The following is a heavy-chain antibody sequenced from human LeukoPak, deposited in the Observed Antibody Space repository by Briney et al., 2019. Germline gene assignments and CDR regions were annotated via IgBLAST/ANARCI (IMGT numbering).Heavy chain of an antibody. CDR2: INSDGSST. V-gene: IGHV3-74*01. D-gene: IGHD3-10*01. Sequence: GGSLRLSCAASGFTFSSYWMHWVRQAPGKGLMWVSRINSDGSSTSYADSVKGRFTISRDNAKNTLYLQMNSLRAEDTAVYYCARVPNYYGSGSYDYWGQGTLVTVSS. J-gene: IGHJ4*02. CDR1: GFTFSSYW. CDR3: ARVPNYYGSGSYDY.